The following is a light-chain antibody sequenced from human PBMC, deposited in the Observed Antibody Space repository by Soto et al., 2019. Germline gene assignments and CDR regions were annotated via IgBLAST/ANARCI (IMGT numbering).Light chain of an antibody. J-gene: IGKJ2*01. CDR3: MQALQTPPA. V-gene: IGKV2-28*01. CDR1: QSLLHSNGFTY. Sequence: DIVMTQSPLSLPVTPGEPASISCRSSQSLLHSNGFTYLDWYLQRPGQSPQLLIFLGSHRAPGVPDRIIGSGSGTDFTLKISRVEAEDVGVYYCMQALQTPPAFGQGTKLEIK. CDR2: LGS.